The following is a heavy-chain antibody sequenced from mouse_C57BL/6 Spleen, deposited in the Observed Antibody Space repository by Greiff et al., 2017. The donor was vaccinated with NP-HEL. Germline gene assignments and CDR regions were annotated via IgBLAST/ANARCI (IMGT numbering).Heavy chain of an antibody. CDR1: GYTFTGYW. D-gene: IGHD2-5*01. V-gene: IGHV1-52*01. Sequence: VQLQQSGAELMKPGASVKLSCKATGYTFTGYWIEWVKQRPIQGLEWIGNIDPSDSETHYNQKFKDKATLTVDKSSSTAYMQLSSLTSEDSAVYYCARTYYSNYGAMDYWGQGTSVTVSS. CDR2: IDPSDSET. CDR3: ARTYYSNYGAMDY. J-gene: IGHJ4*01.